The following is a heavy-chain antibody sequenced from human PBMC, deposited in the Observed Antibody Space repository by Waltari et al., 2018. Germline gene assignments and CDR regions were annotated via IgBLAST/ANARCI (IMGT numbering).Heavy chain of an antibody. CDR3: VKWGVPADAESAFDV. D-gene: IGHD3-16*01. Sequence: QVKLVESGGGVVQPGRSLRLSCTASGFIFETHSMHWVRQAPGKGLGWVDFILYEGSDKFFADSVKGLFTISRDNSKNTLYLQMNSLRPEDTAVYYCVKWGVPADAESAFDVWGQGTMVTVSS. J-gene: IGHJ3*01. V-gene: IGHV3-30*01. CDR1: GFIFETHS. CDR2: ILYEGSDK.